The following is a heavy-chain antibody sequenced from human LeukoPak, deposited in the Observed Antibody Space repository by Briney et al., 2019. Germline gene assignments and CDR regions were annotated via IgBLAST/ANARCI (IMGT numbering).Heavy chain of an antibody. CDR2: IYTSGST. D-gene: IGHD5-12*01. CDR3: AKWGGYDFYAFDI. J-gene: IGHJ3*02. CDR1: GGSISSGSYY. Sequence: PSETLSLTCTVSGGSISSGSYYWSWIRQPAGKGLEWIGRIYTSGSTNCNPSLKSRVTISVDTSKNQFSLKLSSVTAADTAVYYCAKWGGYDFYAFDIWGQGTMVTVSS. V-gene: IGHV4-61*02.